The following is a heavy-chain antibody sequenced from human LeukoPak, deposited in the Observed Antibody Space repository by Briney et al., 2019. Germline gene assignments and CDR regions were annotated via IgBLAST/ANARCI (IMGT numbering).Heavy chain of an antibody. J-gene: IGHJ4*02. CDR2: ITANGGVT. V-gene: IGHV3-64D*09. Sequence: GRSLRLSCSASGFTFSTYAMHWVRQAPGKRLEHGSAITANGGVTYYADSLKGRLTISRDNSKNTLHLQMSSLRAEDTAVYYCTTVLSSNRYNLCDYWGQGTLVTVSS. D-gene: IGHD6-13*01. CDR1: GFTFSTYA. CDR3: TTVLSSNRYNLCDY.